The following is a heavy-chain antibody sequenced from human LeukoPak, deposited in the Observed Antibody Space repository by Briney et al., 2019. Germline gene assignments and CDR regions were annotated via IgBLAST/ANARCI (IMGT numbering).Heavy chain of an antibody. D-gene: IGHD3-10*01. J-gene: IGHJ4*02. CDR1: GFTFSSYA. Sequence: GSLRLSCAASGFTFSSYAMHWVRQAPGKGLEWVAVISYDGSNKYYADSVKGRFTISRDNSKNTLYLQMNSLRAEDTAVYYCARLWFGTGSDYWGQGTLVTVSS. CDR2: ISYDGSNK. V-gene: IGHV3-30-3*01. CDR3: ARLWFGTGSDY.